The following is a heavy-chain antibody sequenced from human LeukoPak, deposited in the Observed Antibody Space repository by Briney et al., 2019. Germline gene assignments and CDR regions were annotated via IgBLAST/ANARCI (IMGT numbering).Heavy chain of an antibody. CDR1: GYSVTSYW. D-gene: IGHD3-3*01. CDR2: IYPGDSDT. J-gene: IGHJ3*02. Sequence: GESLKISCKGSGYSVTSYWIGWVRQMPGKGLEWMGIIYPGDSDTRYSPSFQGQVTISADKSISTAYLQWSSLKASDTAMYYCASTITIFGVVLKDAFDIWGQGTMVTVSS. V-gene: IGHV5-51*01. CDR3: ASTITIFGVVLKDAFDI.